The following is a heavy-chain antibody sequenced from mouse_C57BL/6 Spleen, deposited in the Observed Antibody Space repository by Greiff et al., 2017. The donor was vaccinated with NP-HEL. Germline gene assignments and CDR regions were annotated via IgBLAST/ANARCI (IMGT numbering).Heavy chain of an antibody. CDR3: ARDVYSNYPFAY. J-gene: IGHJ3*01. CDR2: ISDGGSYT. CDR1: GFTFSSYA. D-gene: IGHD2-5*01. V-gene: IGHV5-4*01. Sequence: EVKLMESGGGLVKPGGSLKLSCAASGFTFSSYAMSWVRQTPEKRLEWVATISDGGSYTYYPDNVKGRFTISRDNAKNNLYLQMSHLKSEDTAMYYCARDVYSNYPFAYWGQGTLVTVSA.